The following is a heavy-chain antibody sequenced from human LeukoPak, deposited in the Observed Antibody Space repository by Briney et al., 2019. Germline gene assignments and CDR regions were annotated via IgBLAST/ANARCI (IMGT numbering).Heavy chain of an antibody. Sequence: PGGSLRLSCAASGFTFSNAWMSWVRQAPGKGLEWVSTFSGSGGSTNYADSVKGRFTISRDNSKNTLYLQMNSLRAEDTAVYYCARSGLNRFDYWGQGTLVTVSS. CDR3: ARSGLNRFDY. CDR2: FSGSGGST. J-gene: IGHJ4*02. V-gene: IGHV3-23*01. D-gene: IGHD2-15*01. CDR1: GFTFSNAW.